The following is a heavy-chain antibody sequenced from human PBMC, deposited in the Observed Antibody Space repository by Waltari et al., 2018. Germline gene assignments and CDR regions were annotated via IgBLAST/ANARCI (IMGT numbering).Heavy chain of an antibody. V-gene: IGHV4-4*02. CDR1: GGSISSSNW. CDR3: AREGGSYPTEYFQH. J-gene: IGHJ1*01. CDR2: IYHSGST. D-gene: IGHD1-26*01. Sequence: QVQLQESGPGLVKPSGTLSLTCAVSGGSISSSNWWSWVRQPPGKGLEWIGEIYHSGSTNYTPSLKSGVTISVDKSKNQFSRKLSSVTAADTAVYYCAREGGSYPTEYFQHWGQGTLVTVSS.